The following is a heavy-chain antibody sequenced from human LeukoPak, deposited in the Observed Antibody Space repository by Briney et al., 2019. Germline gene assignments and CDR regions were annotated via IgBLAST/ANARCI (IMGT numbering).Heavy chain of an antibody. CDR1: GFTFSTYG. CDR2: ISYDGSNK. J-gene: IGHJ5*02. Sequence: GGSLRLSCAASGFTFSTYGMHWVRQAPGKGLEWVAVISYDGSNKNYADSMKGRFTISRDNSRNTLDLQMNSLRPEDTAVYYCAKSGYQLLAGNWFDPWGQGTLVTVSS. CDR3: AKSGYQLLAGNWFDP. D-gene: IGHD2-2*01. V-gene: IGHV3-30*18.